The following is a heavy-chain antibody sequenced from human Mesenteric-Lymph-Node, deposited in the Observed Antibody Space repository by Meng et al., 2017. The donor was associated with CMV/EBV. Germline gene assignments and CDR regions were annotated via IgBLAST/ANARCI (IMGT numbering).Heavy chain of an antibody. CDR2: MNPNNGDT. J-gene: IGHJ6*02. CDR1: GYTFTSHD. V-gene: IGHV1-8*03. Sequence: ASVKVSCKASGYTFTSHDISWVRQATGQGLEWMGWMNPNNGDTGSAQKFQGRVTITRNTSITTAYMELSSLRSEDTAVYYCARGGVYFGLDVWGQGTMVTVSS. CDR3: ARGGVYFGLDV.